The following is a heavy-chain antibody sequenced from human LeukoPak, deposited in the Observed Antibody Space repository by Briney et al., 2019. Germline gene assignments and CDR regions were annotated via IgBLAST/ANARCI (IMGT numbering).Heavy chain of an antibody. CDR1: GFTFSTYN. V-gene: IGHV3-21*01. CDR3: ARDGLAAATLHWCFDL. D-gene: IGHD6-25*01. Sequence: GGSLRLSCAASGFTFSTYNMNWVRQAPGKGLEWVSSITSSSSYIYYADSVKGRFTISRDNAKNSLSLQMNSLRAEDTAVYYCARDGLAAATLHWCFDLWGRGTLVTVSS. CDR2: ITSSSSYI. J-gene: IGHJ2*01.